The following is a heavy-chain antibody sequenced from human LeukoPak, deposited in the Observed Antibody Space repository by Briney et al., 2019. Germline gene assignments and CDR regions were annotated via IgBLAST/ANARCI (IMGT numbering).Heavy chain of an antibody. CDR3: AKGFSGSWYSSFFDY. V-gene: IGHV3-53*01. Sequence: GGSLRLSCAASGITVSSNYMSWVRQAPGKGLEWVSIIYSGGSTYYADSVKGRFTISRDNSKNTLYLQMNSLRAEDTAVYYCAKGFSGSWYSSFFDYWGQGTLVTVSS. CDR1: GITVSSNY. J-gene: IGHJ4*02. D-gene: IGHD6-13*01. CDR2: IYSGGST.